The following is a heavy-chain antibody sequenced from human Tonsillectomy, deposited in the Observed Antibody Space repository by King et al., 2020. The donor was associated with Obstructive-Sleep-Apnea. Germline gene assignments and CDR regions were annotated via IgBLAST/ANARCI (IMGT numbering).Heavy chain of an antibody. V-gene: IGHV1-2*04. CDR2: INPNSGGT. J-gene: IGHJ6*02. CDR3: ARDLLKGYYYGMDV. CDR1: GYTFSGYY. Sequence: QLVQSGAEVKKPGASVKVSCKASGYTFSGYYMHWVRQATGQGLEWMGWINPNSGGTNYAQKFQGWVTMTRDTSISTAYMELSRLRSDDTAVYYCARDLLKGYYYGMDVWGQGTTVTVSS.